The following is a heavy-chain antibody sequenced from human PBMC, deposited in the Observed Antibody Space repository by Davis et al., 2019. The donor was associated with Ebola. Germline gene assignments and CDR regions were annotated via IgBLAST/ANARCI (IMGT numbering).Heavy chain of an antibody. CDR1: GFTFADYG. J-gene: IGHJ4*02. D-gene: IGHD3-16*01. CDR2: IIWNGGSR. Sequence: PGGSLRLSCAASGFTFADYGMSWVRQAPGKGLEWVSGIIWNGGSRGYADSVKGRFTISRDNAKNSLYLQMNSLRAEDTAVYYCTKANVAVFGAFDYWGQGTLVTVSS. CDR3: TKANVAVFGAFDY. V-gene: IGHV3-20*04.